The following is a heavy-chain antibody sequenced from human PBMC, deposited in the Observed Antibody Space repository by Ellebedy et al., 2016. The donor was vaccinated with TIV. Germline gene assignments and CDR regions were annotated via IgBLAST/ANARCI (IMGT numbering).Heavy chain of an antibody. V-gene: IGHV3-15*07. J-gene: IGHJ6*02. CDR1: GFTFSNAG. CDR3: TTDITDDYGGNYGTNHYYYDCMDV. CDR2: IKAKTDGGKT. D-gene: IGHD4-23*01. Sequence: PGGSLRLSCAASGFTFSNAGMNWVRQAPGKGLERLGRIKAKTDGGKTDYSAPVKGRFTILRYDSKNTLYLQMNSLKTEDTAVYNCTTDITDDYGGNYGTNHYYYDCMDVWGQGTTVTVSS.